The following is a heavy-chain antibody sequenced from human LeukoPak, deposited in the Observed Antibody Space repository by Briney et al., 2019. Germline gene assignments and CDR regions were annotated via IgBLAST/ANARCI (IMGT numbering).Heavy chain of an antibody. CDR3: ARSAVNIVVVVAATQDMDV. V-gene: IGHV1-69*05. CDR2: IIPIFGTA. Sequence: SVKVSCKASGGSFSSYAINWVRQAPGQGLEWMGGIIPIFGTANYAQKFQGRVTMTRDTSISTAYMELSRLRSDDTAVYYCARSAVNIVVVVAATQDMDVWGQGTTVTVSS. D-gene: IGHD2-15*01. J-gene: IGHJ6*02. CDR1: GGSFSSYA.